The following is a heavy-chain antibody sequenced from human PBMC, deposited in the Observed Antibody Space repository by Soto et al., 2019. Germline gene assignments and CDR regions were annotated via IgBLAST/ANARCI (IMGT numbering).Heavy chain of an antibody. V-gene: IGHV1-2*04. CDR2: IDPNSGGT. D-gene: IGHD1-26*01. Sequence: ASVKVSCKASGYTFTGYYMHWVRQAPGQGLEWMGWIDPNSGGTNYAQKFQGWVTMTRDTSISTAYMGLSRLRSDDTAVYYCARVTYLATIGYYFDYWGQGTLVTVSS. J-gene: IGHJ4*02. CDR3: ARVTYLATIGYYFDY. CDR1: GYTFTGYY.